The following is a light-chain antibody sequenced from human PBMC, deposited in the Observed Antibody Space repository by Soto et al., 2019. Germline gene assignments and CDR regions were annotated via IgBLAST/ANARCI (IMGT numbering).Light chain of an antibody. Sequence: QLTQSPSSLSASVGDRVSITCRASQSISSWLAWYQQKPGKAPKLLIYDASNLASGVPSRFSGSGSGTEFTLTISNLQPADFATYYCQQYENYWTFGQGTKVDIK. CDR1: QSISSW. CDR3: QQYENYWT. J-gene: IGKJ1*01. CDR2: DAS. V-gene: IGKV1-5*01.